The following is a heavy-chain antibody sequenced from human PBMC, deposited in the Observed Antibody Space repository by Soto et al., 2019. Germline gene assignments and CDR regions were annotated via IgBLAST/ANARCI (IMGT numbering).Heavy chain of an antibody. CDR3: ARFGLLWFGEDGEDYYYYGMDA. D-gene: IGHD3-10*01. CDR2: IYYSGST. CDR1: GGSISSYY. Sequence: PSETLSLTCTVSGGSISSYYWSWIRQPPGKGLEWIGYIYYSGSTNYNPSLKSRVTISVDTSKNQFSLKLSSVTAADTAVYYCARFGLLWFGEDGEDYYYYGMDAWGQGTTVTVSS. V-gene: IGHV4-59*08. J-gene: IGHJ6*02.